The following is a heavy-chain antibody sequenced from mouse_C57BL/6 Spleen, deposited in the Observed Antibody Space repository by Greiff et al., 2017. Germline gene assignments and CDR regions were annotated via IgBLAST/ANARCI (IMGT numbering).Heavy chain of an antibody. CDR2: IDTSDSYT. V-gene: IGHV1-50*01. Sequence: VQLQQPGAELVKPGASVKLSCKASGYTFNSYWMQWVNQRPGQGLEWIGEIDTSDSYTNYNQKFKGKATLTVDTSSSTAYMQLSSLTSEDSAVSYCARGCTYKGYFDYWGTGTTLTVSS. CDR3: ARGCTYKGYFDY. J-gene: IGHJ2*01. CDR1: GYTFNSYW. D-gene: IGHD1-3*01.